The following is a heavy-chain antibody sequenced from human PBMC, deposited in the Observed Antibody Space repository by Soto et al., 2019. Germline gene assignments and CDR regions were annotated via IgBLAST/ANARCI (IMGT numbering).Heavy chain of an antibody. D-gene: IGHD5-12*01. CDR3: AKDGSEGSRYSGYVDYYYGMDV. Sequence: QVQLVESGGGVVQPGRSLRLSCAASGFTFSSYGMYWVRQAPGKGLEWVAVISYDGSNKYYADSVKGRFTISRDNSKNTLYLQMNSLRAEDTAVYYCAKDGSEGSRYSGYVDYYYGMDVWGQGTTVTVSS. CDR2: ISYDGSNK. CDR1: GFTFSSYG. J-gene: IGHJ6*02. V-gene: IGHV3-30*18.